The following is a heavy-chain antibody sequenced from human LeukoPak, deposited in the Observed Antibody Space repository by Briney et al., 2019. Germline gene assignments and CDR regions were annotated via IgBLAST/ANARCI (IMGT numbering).Heavy chain of an antibody. CDR3: VKEGVGSSYFFNY. Sequence: GGSLRLSCVVSGFAVSTNYMSWVRQAPGKGLEWVSVLCSGGSTYYADSVRGRSTISRDNSKNTLYLQMDSLRAEDTAVYYCVKEGVGSSYFFNYWGQGTLVTVSS. CDR1: GFAVSTNY. CDR2: LCSGGST. D-gene: IGHD1-26*01. V-gene: IGHV3-53*01. J-gene: IGHJ4*02.